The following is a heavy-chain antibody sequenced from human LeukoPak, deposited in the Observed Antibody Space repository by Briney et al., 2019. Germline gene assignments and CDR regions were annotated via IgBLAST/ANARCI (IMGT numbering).Heavy chain of an antibody. CDR2: IFHTGST. J-gene: IGHJ4*02. V-gene: IGHV4-34*12. CDR1: GGSFSGYY. CDR3: ARDHSSSPEDY. Sequence: SETLSLTCAVYGGSFSGYYWSWIRQPPGKGLEWIGSIFHTGSTYRNPSLKSRVTISVDTSKNQFSLKLKSVTAADTAVYYCARDHSSSPEDYWGQGTLVTVSS. D-gene: IGHD6-13*01.